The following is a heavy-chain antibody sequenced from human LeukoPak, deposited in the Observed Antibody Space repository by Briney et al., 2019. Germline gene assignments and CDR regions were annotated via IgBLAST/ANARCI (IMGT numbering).Heavy chain of an antibody. CDR2: MNPNSGNT. V-gene: IGHV1-8*02. J-gene: IGHJ4*02. CDR1: GYTFTSYG. CDR3: ARIAAEDIFDY. D-gene: IGHD6-13*01. Sequence: GASVKVSCKASGYTFTSYGISWVRQAPGQGLEWMGWMNPNSGNTGYAQKFQGRVTMTRNTSISTAYMELSSLRSEDTAVYYCARIAAEDIFDYWGQGTLVTVSS.